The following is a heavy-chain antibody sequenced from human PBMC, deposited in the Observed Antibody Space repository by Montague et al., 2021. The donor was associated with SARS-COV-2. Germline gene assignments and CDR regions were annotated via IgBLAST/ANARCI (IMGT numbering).Heavy chain of an antibody. D-gene: IGHD2-21*02. J-gene: IGHJ5*02. V-gene: IGHV4-59*01. CDR3: ARGIAGTYCGGDCYNNWFDP. CDR1: GGSISSYY. Sequence: SETLSLTCTVYGGSISSYYWSWIRQPPGKGLEWIGYIYYSGSTNYNPSLKSRVTISVDTSKNQFSLKLSSVTAADTAVYYCARGIAGTYCGGDCYNNWFDPWGQGTLVTVSS. CDR2: IYYSGST.